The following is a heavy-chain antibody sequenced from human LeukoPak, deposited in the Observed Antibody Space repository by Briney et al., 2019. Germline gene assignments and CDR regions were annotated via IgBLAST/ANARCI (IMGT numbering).Heavy chain of an antibody. Sequence: GESLKISCKGSGYSFTNYWIGWVRQMPGKGLEWMGIIYPGDSNTRYSPSFQGQVTISADKSISTAYLQWSSLKASDTAMYYCARRLVARSHDAFDIWGQGTMVTVSS. CDR3: ARRLVARSHDAFDI. CDR2: IYPGDSNT. CDR1: GYSFTNYW. D-gene: IGHD2-8*02. J-gene: IGHJ3*02. V-gene: IGHV5-51*01.